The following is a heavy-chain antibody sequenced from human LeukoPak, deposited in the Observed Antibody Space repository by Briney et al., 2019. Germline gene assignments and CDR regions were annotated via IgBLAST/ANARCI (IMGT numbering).Heavy chain of an antibody. D-gene: IGHD6-13*01. V-gene: IGHV4-59*08. CDR1: GGSISSYY. Sequence: SETLSLTCTVSGGSISSYYWSWIRQPPGKGLEWIGYIYYSGSTNYTPSLKSRVTISVDTSKNQFSLKLSSVTAADTAVYYCARHLRGYSSSWPFDYWGQGTLVTVSS. CDR2: IYYSGST. CDR3: ARHLRGYSSSWPFDY. J-gene: IGHJ4*02.